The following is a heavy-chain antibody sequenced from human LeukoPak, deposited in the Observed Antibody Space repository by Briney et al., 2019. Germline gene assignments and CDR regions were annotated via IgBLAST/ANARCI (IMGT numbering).Heavy chain of an antibody. CDR1: GFNFGTYA. V-gene: IGHV3-66*01. CDR2: IYSGGGA. Sequence: GGSLRLSCAASGFNFGTYAMNWVRQAPGKGLEWVSVIYSGGGAYYADSVKGRFTISTDTSKNTLYLQMNSLRVEDTAVYYCARSPGMMGYWGQGTLVTVSS. J-gene: IGHJ4*02. D-gene: IGHD3-16*01. CDR3: ARSPGMMGY.